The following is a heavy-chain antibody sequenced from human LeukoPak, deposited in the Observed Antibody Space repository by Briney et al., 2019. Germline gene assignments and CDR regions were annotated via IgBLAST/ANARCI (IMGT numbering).Heavy chain of an antibody. D-gene: IGHD3-22*01. V-gene: IGHV4-34*01. CDR2: INHSGST. Sequence: SETLSLTCALYGGSFSGYYWSWIRQPPGKGLEWIGEINHSGSTNYNPSLKSRVTISVDTSKNQFSLKLSSVTAADTAVYFCARGPPTDYYDSSGFYYVFDYWGQGTLVTVSS. CDR3: ARGPPTDYYDSSGFYYVFDY. J-gene: IGHJ4*02. CDR1: GGSFSGYY.